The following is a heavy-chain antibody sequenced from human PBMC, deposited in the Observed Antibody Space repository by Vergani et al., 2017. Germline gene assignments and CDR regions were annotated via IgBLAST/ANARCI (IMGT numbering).Heavy chain of an antibody. J-gene: IGHJ6*02. D-gene: IGHD3-22*01. CDR3: AKGHYYDSSGSEDV. CDR2: ISGSGGST. Sequence: VQLEESGGGVVQPGRSLRLSCAASGFTFSSYAMSWVRQAPGKGLEWVSAISGSGGSTYYADSVKGRFTISRDNSKNTLYLQMNSLRAEDTAVYYCAKGHYYDSSGSEDVWGQGTTVTVSS. CDR1: GFTFSSYA. V-gene: IGHV3-23*04.